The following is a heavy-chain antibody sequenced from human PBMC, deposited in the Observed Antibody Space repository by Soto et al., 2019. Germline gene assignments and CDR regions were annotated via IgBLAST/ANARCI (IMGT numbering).Heavy chain of an antibody. J-gene: IGHJ6*02. CDR3: ASQYYDFWSGSYYYYGMDV. V-gene: IGHV5-10-1*01. Sequence: PGEALKISCKGSGYSFTSYWISWVRRMPGKGLEWMGRIDPSDSYTNYSPSFQGHVTISADKSISTAYLQWSSLKASDTAMYYCASQYYDFWSGSYYYYGMDVWGQGTTVTVSS. D-gene: IGHD3-3*01. CDR1: GYSFTSYW. CDR2: IDPSDSYT.